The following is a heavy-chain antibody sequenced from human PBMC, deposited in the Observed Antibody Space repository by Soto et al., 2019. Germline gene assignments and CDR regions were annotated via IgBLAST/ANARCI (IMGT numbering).Heavy chain of an antibody. J-gene: IGHJ4*02. D-gene: IGHD1-1*01. Sequence: GGSLRLSCAASGFTFRSYAMHWVGQAPGKGLEWVAVISYDGSNKYFADSVKGRFTISRDNSQNTLYLQMNSLRDEDTAVYYCAREDWNQQYFAYWGQGTLVPVSS. V-gene: IGHV3-30-3*01. CDR2: ISYDGSNK. CDR1: GFTFRSYA. CDR3: AREDWNQQYFAY.